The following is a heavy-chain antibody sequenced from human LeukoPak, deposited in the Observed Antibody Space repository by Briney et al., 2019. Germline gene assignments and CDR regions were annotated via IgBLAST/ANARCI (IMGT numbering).Heavy chain of an antibody. CDR1: GYTFTSYD. Sequence: ASVKVSCKASGYTFTSYDINWVRQATGQGLEWMGWMNPNSGNTGYAQKFQGRVTMTRDTSISTAYMELSRLRSDDTAVYYCARLLYSSSRLYFDYWGQGTLVTVSS. CDR2: MNPNSGNT. V-gene: IGHV1-8*02. D-gene: IGHD6-6*01. CDR3: ARLLYSSSRLYFDY. J-gene: IGHJ4*02.